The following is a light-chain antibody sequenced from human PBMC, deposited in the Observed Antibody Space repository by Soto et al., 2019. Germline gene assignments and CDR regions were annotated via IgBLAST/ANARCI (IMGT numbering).Light chain of an antibody. CDR2: EVS. CDR3: CSYEGSSTLV. V-gene: IGLV2-23*02. J-gene: IGLJ1*01. Sequence: QSVLTQPASLSGSPGQSITISCTGTSSDVGSYNLVSWYQQHPGKAPKLMIYEVSKRPSGVSNRSSGSKSGNTASLTISGLQAEDEADYYCCSYEGSSTLVFGTGTKVTVL. CDR1: SSDVGSYNL.